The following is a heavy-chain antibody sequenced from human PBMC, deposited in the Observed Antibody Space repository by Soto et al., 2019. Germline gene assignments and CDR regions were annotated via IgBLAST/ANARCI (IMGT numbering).Heavy chain of an antibody. D-gene: IGHD2-15*01. CDR2: IKSDGRST. CDR1: GFTFSSYW. V-gene: IGHV3-74*01. J-gene: IGHJ4*02. Sequence: EVQLVESGGGLVQPGGSLRLSCAASGFTFSSYWIHWVRQAPGKGLVWVSRIKSDGRSTSYPDSVKGRFTISRDNANNTLDLQMSSLRAEDTAVYYCTRTGSWIHDWVQGPLVSVSS. CDR3: TRTGSWIHD.